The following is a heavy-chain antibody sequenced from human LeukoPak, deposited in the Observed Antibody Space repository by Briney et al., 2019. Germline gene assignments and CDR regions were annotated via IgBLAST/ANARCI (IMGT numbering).Heavy chain of an antibody. J-gene: IGHJ4*02. Sequence: SETLSLTCAVYGGSFSGYYWSWIRQPPGKGLEWIGEINHSGSTNYNPSLKSRVTISVDTSKNQFSLKLSSVTAADTAVHYCARGLGRPEYSSSSIYFDYWGQGTLVTVSS. D-gene: IGHD6-6*01. CDR3: ARGLGRPEYSSSSIYFDY. CDR1: GGSFSGYY. V-gene: IGHV4-34*01. CDR2: INHSGST.